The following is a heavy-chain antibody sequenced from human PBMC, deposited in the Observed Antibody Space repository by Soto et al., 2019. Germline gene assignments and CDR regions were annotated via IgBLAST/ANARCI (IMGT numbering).Heavy chain of an antibody. J-gene: IGHJ5*02. V-gene: IGHV1-69*01. CDR2: IIPIFGTA. Sequence: QVQLVQSGAEVKKPGSSVKVSCKASGGTFSSYAISWVRQAPGQGLEWMGGIIPIFGTANYAQEFQGRVTITADESTSTAYMELSSLRSEETDVYYVARVGTGTTFGWFAPWGQGTLVTVSS. CDR3: ARVGTGTTFGWFAP. CDR1: GGTFSSYA. D-gene: IGHD1-1*01.